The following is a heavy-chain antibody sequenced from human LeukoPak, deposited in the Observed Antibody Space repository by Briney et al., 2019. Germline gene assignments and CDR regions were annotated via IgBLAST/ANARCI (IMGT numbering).Heavy chain of an antibody. CDR1: GFTFDDYA. J-gene: IGHJ3*02. CDR3: AKDSQGYCSSTSCYGPDAFDI. V-gene: IGHV3-9*01. Sequence: PGRSLRLSCAASGFTFDDYAMHWVRQAPGKGLEWVSGISWNSGSIGYADSVKGRFTISRDNAKNSLYLQMNSLRAEDTALYYCAKDSQGYCSSTSCYGPDAFDIWGQGTMVTVSS. D-gene: IGHD2-2*01. CDR2: ISWNSGSI.